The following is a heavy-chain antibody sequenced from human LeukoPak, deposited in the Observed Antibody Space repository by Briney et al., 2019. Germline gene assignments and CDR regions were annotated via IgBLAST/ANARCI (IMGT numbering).Heavy chain of an antibody. CDR3: ARDPDGGSPYDY. Sequence: ASVKVSCKASGYTFTSYGISWVRQAPGQGLEWMGWISAYNGNTNYAQKLQGRVTMTRDTSISTAYMELSRLRSDDTAVYYCARDPDGGSPYDYWGQGTLVTVSS. CDR2: ISAYNGNT. D-gene: IGHD2-15*01. CDR1: GYTFTSYG. V-gene: IGHV1-18*01. J-gene: IGHJ4*02.